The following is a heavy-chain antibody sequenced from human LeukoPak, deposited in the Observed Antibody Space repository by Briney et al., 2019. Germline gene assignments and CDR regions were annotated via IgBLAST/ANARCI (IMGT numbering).Heavy chain of an antibody. CDR1: GGSISTNGYY. V-gene: IGHV4-34*01. CDR3: ARAVGYCSGGSCPPRGARHWFDP. J-gene: IGHJ5*02. CDR2: INHSGST. Sequence: SQTLSLTCTVSGGSISTNGYYWSWIRQPPGKGLEWIGEINHSGSTNYNPSLKSRVTISVDTSKNQFSLKLSSVTAADTAVYYCARAVGYCSGGSCPPRGARHWFDPWGQGTLVTVSS. D-gene: IGHD2-15*01.